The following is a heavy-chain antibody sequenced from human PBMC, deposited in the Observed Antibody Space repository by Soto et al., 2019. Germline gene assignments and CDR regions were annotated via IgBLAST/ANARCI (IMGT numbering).Heavy chain of an antibody. J-gene: IGHJ6*02. D-gene: IGHD6-6*01. V-gene: IGHV3-21*01. CDR3: ARGRSSSPFTPPYYYYYGMDV. Sequence: PGGSLRLSCAASGFTFSSYSMNWVRQAPGKGLEWVSSISSSSSYIYYADSVKGRFTISRDNAKNSLYLQMNSPRAEDTAVYYCARGRSSSPFTPPYYYYYGMDVWGQGTTVTVSS. CDR2: ISSSSSYI. CDR1: GFTFSSYS.